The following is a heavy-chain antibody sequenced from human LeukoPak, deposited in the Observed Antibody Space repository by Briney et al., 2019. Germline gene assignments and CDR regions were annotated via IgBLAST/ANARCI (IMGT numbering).Heavy chain of an antibody. CDR1: GFTFSTFG. V-gene: IGHV3-30*03. J-gene: IGHJ6*02. CDR2: ISYDGSNK. Sequence: GGSLRLSCAASGFTFSTFGMHWVRQAPGKGLEWVAVISYDGSNKYYADSVKGRFTISRDNSKNTLYLQMNSLRAEDTAVYYCARDGADIVVVVAAKNYYYGMDVWGQGTTVTVSS. D-gene: IGHD2-15*01. CDR3: ARDGADIVVVVAAKNYYYGMDV.